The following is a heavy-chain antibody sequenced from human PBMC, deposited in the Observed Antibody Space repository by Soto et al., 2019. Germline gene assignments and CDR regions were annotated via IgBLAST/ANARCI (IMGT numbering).Heavy chain of an antibody. V-gene: IGHV3-23*01. Sequence: GSLRLSCAASGFTFSSYAMSWVRQAPGKGLEWVSAISGSGGSTYYADSVKGRFTISRDNSKNTLYLQMNSLRAEDTAVYYCAKDPVARYYYGMDVWGQGTTVTVSS. CDR3: AKDPVARYYYGMDV. J-gene: IGHJ6*02. D-gene: IGHD5-12*01. CDR1: GFTFSSYA. CDR2: ISGSGGST.